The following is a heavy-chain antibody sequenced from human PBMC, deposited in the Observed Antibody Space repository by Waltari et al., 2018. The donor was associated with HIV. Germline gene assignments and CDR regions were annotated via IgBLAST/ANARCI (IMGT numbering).Heavy chain of an antibody. D-gene: IGHD2-15*01. Sequence: QVQLVQSGAEVKKPGASVKISCKASGYTFTGHHMPWVRQAPGQGLEWMGWINPDNGGTNYAQKFQGRVTMTRDTSISTAYMELSRLRSDDTAVYYCARDICNGGSCYSYYFDYWGQGTLVTVSS. CDR3: ARDICNGGSCYSYYFDY. CDR2: INPDNGGT. J-gene: IGHJ4*02. CDR1: GYTFTGHH. V-gene: IGHV1-2*02.